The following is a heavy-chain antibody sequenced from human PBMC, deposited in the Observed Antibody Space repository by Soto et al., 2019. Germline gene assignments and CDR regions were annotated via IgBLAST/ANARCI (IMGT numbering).Heavy chain of an antibody. CDR3: AREALLNWFAP. CDR2: ISSSISTI. CDR1: GFTFSSYS. J-gene: IGHJ5*02. Sequence: EVQLVESGGGLVQPGGSLRLSCAASGFTFSSYSMNWVRQAPGKGLERVSYISSSISTIYYADSVKGRFTISRDNAKNSLYLQMNSLRAEDTAVYYCAREALLNWFAPCGQGTLVTVSS. D-gene: IGHD2-15*01. V-gene: IGHV3-48*01.